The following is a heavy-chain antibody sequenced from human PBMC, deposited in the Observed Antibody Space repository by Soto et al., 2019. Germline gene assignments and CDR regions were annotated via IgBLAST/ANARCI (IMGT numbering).Heavy chain of an antibody. CDR1: GGSITVDHYY. Sequence: SETLSLTCTVSGGSITVDHYYWGWVRQPPGKGLEWIVTIYHGGSTFYNPSLKRRVTISIDTSKNQFSLKLNSVIAADTAVYYCARSLRDSRTAGDAFHVWGQGTMVT. CDR3: ARSLRDSRTAGDAFHV. CDR2: IYHGGST. D-gene: IGHD6-13*01. J-gene: IGHJ3*01. V-gene: IGHV4-39*01.